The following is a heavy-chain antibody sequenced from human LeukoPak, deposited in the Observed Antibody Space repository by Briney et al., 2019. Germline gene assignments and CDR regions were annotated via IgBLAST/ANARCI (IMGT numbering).Heavy chain of an antibody. V-gene: IGHV4-39*01. CDR1: GGSISSSNYY. D-gene: IGHD6-19*01. CDR2: IYYSGNT. J-gene: IGHJ5*02. CDR3: ARRRAGRDWFDP. Sequence: SSETLSLTCAVSGGSISSSNYYWGWIRQPPGQGLEWIGSIYYSGNTYYNPSLKSRVTISVDTSKSQFSLKLSSVTATDTAVYYCARRRAGRDWFDPWGQGTLVTVSS.